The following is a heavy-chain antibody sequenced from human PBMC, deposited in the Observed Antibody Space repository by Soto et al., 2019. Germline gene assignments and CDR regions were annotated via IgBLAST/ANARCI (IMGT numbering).Heavy chain of an antibody. D-gene: IGHD2-15*01. J-gene: IGHJ6*03. CDR2: IYYSGST. Sequence: PSETLSLTCTVSGGSISSYYLSWIRQPPGKGLEWIGYIYYSGSTNYNPSLKSRVTISVDTSKNQFSLKLSSVTAADTAVYYCARDGLSRYCSGGSCLPRYYYYMDVWGKGTTVTVSS. V-gene: IGHV4-59*01. CDR1: GGSISSYY. CDR3: ARDGLSRYCSGGSCLPRYYYYMDV.